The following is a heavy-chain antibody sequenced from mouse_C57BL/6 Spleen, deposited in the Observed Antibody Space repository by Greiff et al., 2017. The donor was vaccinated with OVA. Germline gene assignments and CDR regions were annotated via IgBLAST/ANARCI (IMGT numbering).Heavy chain of an antibody. CDR2: IYPGNSDT. CDR1: GYTFTSYW. D-gene: IGHD2-4*01. J-gene: IGHJ2*01. Sequence: VQLQQSGTVLARPGASVKMSCKTSGYTFTSYWMHWVKQRPGQGLEWIRAIYPGNSDTSYNQKFKGKAKLTAVTSASTAYMELSSLTNEDSAVYYCTREYYDYDVPYFDYWGQGTTLTVSS. V-gene: IGHV1-5*01. CDR3: TREYYDYDVPYFDY.